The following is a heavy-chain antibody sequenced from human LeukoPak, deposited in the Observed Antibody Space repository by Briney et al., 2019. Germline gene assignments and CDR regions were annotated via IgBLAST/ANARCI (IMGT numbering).Heavy chain of an antibody. J-gene: IGHJ4*02. Sequence: SETLSLTCNVSGASISNKFLSWIRHPPGKGLEWIGYISYTGTTNYNPSLQSRVTISVDTSKNQLSLRVTSMTAADTAVYYCARDTSGYYGRYESWGQGILVTVSS. V-gene: IGHV4-59*01. CDR1: GASISNKF. D-gene: IGHD3-3*01. CDR2: ISYTGTT. CDR3: ARDTSGYYGRYES.